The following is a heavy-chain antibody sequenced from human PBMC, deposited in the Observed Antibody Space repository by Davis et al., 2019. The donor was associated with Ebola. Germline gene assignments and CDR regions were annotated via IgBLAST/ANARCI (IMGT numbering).Heavy chain of an antibody. CDR2: ISYDGSNK. D-gene: IGHD6-19*01. V-gene: IGHV3-30*18. CDR3: AKDMSIVATIEHSSGWYRGFDY. Sequence: GESLKISCAASGFTFSSYGMHWVRQAPGKGLEWVAVISYDGSNKYYADSVKGRFTISRDNSKNTLYLQMNSLRAEDTAVYYCAKDMSIVATIEHSSGWYRGFDYWGQGTLVTVSS. J-gene: IGHJ4*02. CDR1: GFTFSSYG.